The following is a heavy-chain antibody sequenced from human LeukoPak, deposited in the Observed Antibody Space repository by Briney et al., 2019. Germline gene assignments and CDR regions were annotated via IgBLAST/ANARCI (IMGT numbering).Heavy chain of an antibody. CDR1: GGSISSYY. Sequence: NPSETLSLTCTVSGGSISSYYWNWIRQSPTKGLEWIGYISYSGSTNYNPSLKSRVTISLDTSKNQFSLKVRSVTAADTAVYYCARGFDSESTYFDYWGQGTLVTVSS. V-gene: IGHV4-59*01. CDR2: ISYSGST. D-gene: IGHD5-12*01. J-gene: IGHJ4*02. CDR3: ARGFDSESTYFDY.